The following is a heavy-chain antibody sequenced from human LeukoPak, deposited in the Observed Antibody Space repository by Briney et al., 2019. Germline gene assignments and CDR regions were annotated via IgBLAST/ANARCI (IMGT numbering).Heavy chain of an antibody. J-gene: IGHJ4*02. Sequence: SETLSLTCTVSGGSISSSSYYWGWSRQPPGKGLEWIGSIYYSGSTYYNPSLKSRVTISVDTSKNQFSLKLSSVTAADTAVYYCAREDYDILTGSLLGYFDYWGQGTLVTVSS. D-gene: IGHD3-9*01. V-gene: IGHV4-39*07. CDR3: AREDYDILTGSLLGYFDY. CDR1: GGSISSSSYY. CDR2: IYYSGST.